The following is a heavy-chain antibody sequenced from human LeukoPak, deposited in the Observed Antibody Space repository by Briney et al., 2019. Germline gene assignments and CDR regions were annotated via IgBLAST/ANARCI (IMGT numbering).Heavy chain of an antibody. CDR1: GYTFTTYG. J-gene: IGHJ4*02. CDR3: ARDRMDTGAYFDY. CDR2: ISTYNGNT. V-gene: IGHV1-18*01. Sequence: GASVKVSFRSSGYTFTTYGITWVRQAPGQGLEWMGWISTYNGNTNYEQKLQGRLTMTTDTSTSTAYMELRSLRSDDTAMYYCARDRMDTGAYFDYWGQGTLVTVSS. D-gene: IGHD5-18*01.